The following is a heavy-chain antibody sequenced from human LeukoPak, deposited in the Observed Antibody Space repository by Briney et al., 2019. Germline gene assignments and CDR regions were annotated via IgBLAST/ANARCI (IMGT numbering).Heavy chain of an antibody. CDR3: ARRWNYGRNYSIDV. CDR2: INDSGTI. CDR1: GGSFSDYY. D-gene: IGHD1-7*01. J-gene: IGHJ6*03. Sequence: PSGTLSLPCAVYGGSFSDYYWSWIRQSPGKGLEWIGEINDSGTINYNPSLMSRVTVSVDKSKNQFSLKLSSATAADTAVYYCARRWNYGRNYSIDVWGKGPRVSVSS. V-gene: IGHV4-34*01.